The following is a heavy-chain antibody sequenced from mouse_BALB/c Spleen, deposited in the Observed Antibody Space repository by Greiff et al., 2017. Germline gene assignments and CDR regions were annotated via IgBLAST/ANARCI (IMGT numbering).Heavy chain of an antibody. V-gene: IGHV1S81*02. CDR1: GYTFTSYW. Sequence: QVQLQQPGAELVKPGASVKLSCKASGYTFTSYWMHWVKQRPGQGLEWIGEINPSNGRTNYNEKFKSKATLTVDKSSSTAYMQLSSLTSEDSAVYYCARPHYSPFAYWGQGTLVTVSA. CDR2: INPSNGRT. CDR3: ARPHYSPFAY. J-gene: IGHJ3*01. D-gene: IGHD1-2*01.